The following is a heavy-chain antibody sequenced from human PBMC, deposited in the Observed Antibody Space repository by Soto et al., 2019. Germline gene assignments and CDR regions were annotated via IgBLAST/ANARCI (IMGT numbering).Heavy chain of an antibody. CDR2: IDPSDSYT. Sequence: EVQLVQSGAEVKKPGESVRVSCKASGYNFTAFWIHWVRQMPGKGLEWLGKIDPSDSYTNYSPSFEGHVTISTDNSITTAYLQWSSLRASDTALYFCARVHTNWFDSWAQGTMVTVSS. CDR1: GYNFTAFW. CDR3: ARVHTNWFDS. J-gene: IGHJ5*01. V-gene: IGHV5-10-1*03.